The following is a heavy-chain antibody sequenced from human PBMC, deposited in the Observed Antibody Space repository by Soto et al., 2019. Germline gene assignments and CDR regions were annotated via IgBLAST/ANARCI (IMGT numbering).Heavy chain of an antibody. Sequence: GASVKVSCKASGDTFSSYTINWVRQAPGQGLEWMGRMIPILGIASYAQKFQGRVTITANKSISTAYMELSSLRSEDTAVYYCARVCTSWYDFWSGYQPCYYYMDVWGKGTTVTVSS. CDR1: GDTFSSYT. CDR3: ARVCTSWYDFWSGYQPCYYYMDV. CDR2: MIPILGIA. J-gene: IGHJ6*03. V-gene: IGHV1-69*02. D-gene: IGHD3-3*01.